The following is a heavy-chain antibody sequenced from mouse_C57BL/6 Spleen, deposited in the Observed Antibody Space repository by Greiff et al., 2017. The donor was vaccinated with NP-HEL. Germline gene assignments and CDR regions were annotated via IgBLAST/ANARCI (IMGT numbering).Heavy chain of an antibody. D-gene: IGHD1-1*01. CDR3: ARSYGSSYGWFAY. Sequence: EVQGVESGAELVKPGASVKLSCTASGFNIKDYYMHWVKQRTEQGLEWIGRIDPEDGETKYAPKFQGKATITADTSSNTAYLQLSSLTSEDTAVYYCARSYGSSYGWFAYWGQGTLVTVSA. CDR1: GFNIKDYY. CDR2: IDPEDGET. V-gene: IGHV14-2*01. J-gene: IGHJ3*01.